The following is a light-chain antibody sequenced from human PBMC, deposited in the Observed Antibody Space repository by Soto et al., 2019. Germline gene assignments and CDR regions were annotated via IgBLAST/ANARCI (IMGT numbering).Light chain of an antibody. CDR1: QSISNW. J-gene: IGKJ1*01. CDR2: KAS. Sequence: DIQMTQSPSTLSASVGDRVTITCRASQSISNWLAWYQQKPGKVPKLLIYKASTLESGVPSRFSVSASGTEFTLTISSLQPDDFATYYCQRYDSFRTFGQGTTVEIK. CDR3: QRYDSFRT. V-gene: IGKV1-5*03.